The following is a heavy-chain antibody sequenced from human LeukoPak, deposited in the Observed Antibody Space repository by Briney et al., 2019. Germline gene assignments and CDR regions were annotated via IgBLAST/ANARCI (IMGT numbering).Heavy chain of an antibody. V-gene: IGHV3-7*01. CDR3: ARGAFRFDY. J-gene: IGHJ4*02. Sequence: PGGSLRLSCAASGFTFSSCWMSWVRQAPGKGLEWVAYIKQDGSEKYYVDSVKGRFTISRDNAKNSLYLQMNSLRAEDTAVYYCARGAFRFDYWGQGTLVTVSS. CDR2: IKQDGSEK. CDR1: GFTFSSCW.